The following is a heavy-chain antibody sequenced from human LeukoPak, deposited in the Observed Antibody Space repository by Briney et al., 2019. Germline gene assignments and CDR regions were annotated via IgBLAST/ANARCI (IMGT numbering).Heavy chain of an antibody. D-gene: IGHD1-7*01. Sequence: SETLSLTCAVCGGSFSGYYWSWIRQPPGKGLGWLGEINHCGSTNYHPSLKSRVTLSVDTSKNQFSLKLSSVTAADTAVYYCARVNYSTEMDVWGKGTTVTVSP. V-gene: IGHV4-34*01. J-gene: IGHJ6*04. CDR3: ARVNYSTEMDV. CDR1: GGSFSGYY. CDR2: INHCGST.